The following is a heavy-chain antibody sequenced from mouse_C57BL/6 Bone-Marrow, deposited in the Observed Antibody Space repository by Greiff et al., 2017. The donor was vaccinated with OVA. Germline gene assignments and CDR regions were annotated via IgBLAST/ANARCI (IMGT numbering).Heavy chain of an antibody. CDR3: ARSLHFDY. V-gene: IGHV1-53*01. J-gene: IGHJ2*01. D-gene: IGHD6-1*01. CDR1: GYTFTSYW. Sequence: QVQLQQPGPELVKPGASVKLSCKASGYTFTSYWMHWVKQRPGQGLEWIGEIYPRSGNTYYNEKFKGKATLTADKSSSTAYMELRSLTSEDSAVYFCARSLHFDYWGQGTTLTVSS. CDR2: IYPRSGNT.